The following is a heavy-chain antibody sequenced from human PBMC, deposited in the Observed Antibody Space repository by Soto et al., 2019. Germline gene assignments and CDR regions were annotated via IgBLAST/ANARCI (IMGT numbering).Heavy chain of an antibody. CDR2: TYYRSKWYN. V-gene: IGHV6-1*01. CDR1: GDSVSSNSAA. CDR3: ARTASGLVDSV. Sequence: QTLSLSCASSGDSVSSNSAAWNCSRQSPSRGLEWLGRTYYRSKWYNDYAVSVKSRITINPDTSKNQFSLQLNSVTPEDTAVYYCARTASGLVDSVWGQGTTVTVSS. D-gene: IGHD5-18*01. J-gene: IGHJ6*02.